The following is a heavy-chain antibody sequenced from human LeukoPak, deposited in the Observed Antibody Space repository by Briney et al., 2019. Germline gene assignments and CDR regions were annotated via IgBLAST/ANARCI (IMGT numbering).Heavy chain of an antibody. CDR3: ARRLDYDTSGYRTLDY. CDR1: GYTFTGYY. CDR2: INPNSGGT. V-gene: IGHV1-2*02. Sequence: ASVKVSCKASGYTFTGYYMHWVRQAPGQGLEWMGWINPNSGGTNYAQKFQGRVTMTRDTSISTAYMELRSLRSDDTAVYYCARRLDYDTSGYRTLDYWGQGTLVTVSS. J-gene: IGHJ4*02. D-gene: IGHD3-22*01.